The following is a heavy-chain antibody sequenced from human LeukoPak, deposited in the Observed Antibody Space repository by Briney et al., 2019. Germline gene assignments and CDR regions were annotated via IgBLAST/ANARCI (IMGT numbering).Heavy chain of an antibody. J-gene: IGHJ4*02. V-gene: IGHV3-30*18. Sequence: AGGSLRLSCAASGFTFSNYDMHWVRQAPGKGLEWVAVISHDGSRIYYIDSVKGRFTISRDNSKNTLYLQMNSLRAEDTAVYYCAKIVTNYFDYWGQGTLVTVSS. CDR2: ISHDGSRI. CDR3: AKIVTNYFDY. CDR1: GFTFSNYD. D-gene: IGHD4-17*01.